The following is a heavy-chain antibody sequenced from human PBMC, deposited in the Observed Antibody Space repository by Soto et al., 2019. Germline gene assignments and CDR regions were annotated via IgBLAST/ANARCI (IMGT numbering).Heavy chain of an antibody. CDR1: GLPFSGSP. V-gene: IGHV3-73*01. CDR3: ARGVYDFWSGHPKGLDY. J-gene: IGHJ4*02. CDR2: IRSRANSYAT. Sequence: GGSMRLSCAAAGLPFSGSPRHWVRQATGKGLEWVGRIRSRANSYATAYAVSVKGKFTISRDDSRNTAYLLMNSLKTEDTAVYYCARGVYDFWSGHPKGLDYWGQGTVVTVSS. D-gene: IGHD3-3*01.